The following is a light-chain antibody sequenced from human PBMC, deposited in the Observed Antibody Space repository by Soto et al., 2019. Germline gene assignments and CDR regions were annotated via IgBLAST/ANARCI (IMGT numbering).Light chain of an antibody. CDR2: GPS. J-gene: IGKJ1*01. CDR1: QSISSN. CDR3: QQYTHWPVWS. Sequence: EIVLTQSPATLSVSPGERATLSCRASQSISSNLAWFQQKPGQAPRLLIYGPSTRATGVPARFSGSGSGTEFTLTISSLQSEDFAMYYFQQYTHWPVWSFGQGTKVEIK. V-gene: IGKV3-15*01.